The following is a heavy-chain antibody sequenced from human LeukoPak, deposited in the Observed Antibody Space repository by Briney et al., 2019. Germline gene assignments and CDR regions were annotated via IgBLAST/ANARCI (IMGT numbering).Heavy chain of an antibody. CDR3: ARGAHGGGSYSH. Sequence: GGSLRLSCAASGFTFSSYAMHWVRQAPGKGLEWVAVISYDGSNKYYADSVKGRFTISRDNSKNTLYLQMNSLRAEDTAVYYCARGAHGGGSYSHWGQGTLVTVSS. D-gene: IGHD2-21*02. V-gene: IGHV3-30-3*01. J-gene: IGHJ4*02. CDR1: GFTFSSYA. CDR2: ISYDGSNK.